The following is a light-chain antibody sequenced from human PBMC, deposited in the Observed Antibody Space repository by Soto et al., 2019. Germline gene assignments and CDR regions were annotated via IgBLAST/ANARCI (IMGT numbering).Light chain of an antibody. CDR2: EVS. V-gene: IGLV2-14*01. J-gene: IGLJ3*02. CDR1: ISDPGTYNY. Sequence: QSVLTQPASVSGSPGQSITISCTGTISDPGTYNYVSWYQQHPGKAPRLLIFEVSNRPSGVSSRFSGSKSDYTASLTISGLQTEDEADYYCSSYTSDSTWVFGGGTQLTVL. CDR3: SSYTSDSTWV.